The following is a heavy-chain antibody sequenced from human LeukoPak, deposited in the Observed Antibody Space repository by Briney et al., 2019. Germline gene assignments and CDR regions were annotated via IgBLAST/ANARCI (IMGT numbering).Heavy chain of an antibody. CDR1: GFTFSSYA. J-gene: IGHJ4*02. CDR2: IKEDGSEK. CDR3: ARDPSSLRDSFDY. Sequence: GGSLRLSCAASGFTFSSYAMNWVRQAPGKGLEWVANIKEDGSEKYYVDSVKGRFTISRDNAKNSLYLQMNSLRAEDTAVYYCARDPSSLRDSFDYWGQGSLVTVSS. V-gene: IGHV3-7*01.